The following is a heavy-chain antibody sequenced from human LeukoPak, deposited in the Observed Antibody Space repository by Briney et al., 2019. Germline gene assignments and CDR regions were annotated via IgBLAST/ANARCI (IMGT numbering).Heavy chain of an antibody. V-gene: IGHV1-2*02. Sequence: GASVKVSCKASGYTXTGYYMHGVRQAPGQGLEWMGWINPNSGGTNYAQKFQGRVTMTRDTSISTAYMELSRLRSDDTAVYYCARGGVEYSSTPPSYWGQGTLVTVSS. J-gene: IGHJ4*02. D-gene: IGHD6-6*01. CDR2: INPNSGGT. CDR3: ARGGVEYSSTPPSY. CDR1: GYTXTGYY.